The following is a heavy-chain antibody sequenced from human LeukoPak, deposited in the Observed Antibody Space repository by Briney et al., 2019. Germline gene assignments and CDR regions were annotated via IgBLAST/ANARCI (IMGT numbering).Heavy chain of an antibody. CDR1: GGSFSGYH. CDR3: ARASILGYCSGGSCRYYFDY. Sequence: SGTLSLTCAVYGGSFSGYHWSWIRQPPGKGLEWIGEINHSGSTYYNPSLKSRVTISVDTSKNQFSLKLSSVTAADTAVYYCARASILGYCSGGSCRYYFDYWGQGTLVTVSS. CDR2: INHSGST. J-gene: IGHJ4*02. V-gene: IGHV4-34*01. D-gene: IGHD2-15*01.